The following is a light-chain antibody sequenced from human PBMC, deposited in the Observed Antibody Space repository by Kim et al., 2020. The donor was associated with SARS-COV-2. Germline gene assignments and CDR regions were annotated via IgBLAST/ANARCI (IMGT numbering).Light chain of an antibody. CDR1: SVHSSYA. CDR3: QTLGTGPWV. CDR2: LNSDGRQ. V-gene: IGLV4-69*01. Sequence: SLKLTCTLSSVHSSYAIAWHQQQPEKGPRYLMKLNSDGRQSKGDGIPDRFSGSSSGAERYLPISSLQSEDEADYYCQTLGTGPWVFGGGTQLTVL. J-gene: IGLJ3*02.